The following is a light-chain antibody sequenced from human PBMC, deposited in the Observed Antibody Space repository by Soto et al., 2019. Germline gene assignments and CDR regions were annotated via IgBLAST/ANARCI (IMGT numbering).Light chain of an antibody. CDR1: QSVSSN. J-gene: IGKJ4*01. CDR2: RAS. V-gene: IGKV3-15*01. Sequence: EVVMTQSPATLSVSPGERATLSCRASQSVSSNLAWYQQKVGQAHRLLIYRASTRATGIPARFSGSGSGTEFTLTISSLQSEDVAVYYCQQHNNWPLTFGGGTKVEIK. CDR3: QQHNNWPLT.